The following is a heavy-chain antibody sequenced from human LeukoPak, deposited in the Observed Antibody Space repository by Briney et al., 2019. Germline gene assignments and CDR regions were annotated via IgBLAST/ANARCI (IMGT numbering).Heavy chain of an antibody. D-gene: IGHD6-13*01. V-gene: IGHV1-3*01. CDR2: INAANGNT. CDR3: ARDVGITVADSFDP. Sequence: ASVKVSCKASGYTFTNYAMHWVRQAPGQRLEWMGWINAANGNTKYSQEFQGRVTITTDTSTSTVYMEVRGLRSDDTAMYYCARDVGITVADSFDPWGQGTLVTVSS. J-gene: IGHJ5*02. CDR1: GYTFTNYA.